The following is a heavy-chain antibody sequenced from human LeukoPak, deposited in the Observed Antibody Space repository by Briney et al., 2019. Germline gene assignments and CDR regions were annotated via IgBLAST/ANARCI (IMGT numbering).Heavy chain of an antibody. D-gene: IGHD3-10*01. V-gene: IGHV4-34*01. J-gene: IGHJ4*02. CDR1: GGSFSGYY. Sequence: SETLSLTCAVYGGSFSGYYWSWIRQPPGKGLEWIGEINHSGSTNYNPSLKSRVTISVDTSKNQFSLKLSSVTAADTAVYYCARRRASGSYYYGSGSYTFDYWGQGTLVTVSS. CDR2: INHSGST. CDR3: ARRRASGSYYYGSGSYTFDY.